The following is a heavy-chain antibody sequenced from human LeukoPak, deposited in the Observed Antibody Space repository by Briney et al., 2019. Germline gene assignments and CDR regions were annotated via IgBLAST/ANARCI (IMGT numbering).Heavy chain of an antibody. J-gene: IGHJ4*02. D-gene: IGHD4-17*01. V-gene: IGHV4-59*11. CDR2: IDNTGNT. CDR3: AAYGDSLRESEY. CDR1: SVYISSHY. Sequence: SETLSLTCTVSSVYISSHYWSWLRQPPGKGLEWIGYIDNTGNTNYNPSLKSRVTISEDTSKNQFSLKLSSLTAADTAVYYCAAYGDSLRESEYWGQGTLVTVSS.